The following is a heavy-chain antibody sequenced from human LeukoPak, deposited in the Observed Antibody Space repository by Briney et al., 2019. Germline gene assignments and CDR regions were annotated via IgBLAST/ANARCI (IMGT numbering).Heavy chain of an antibody. D-gene: IGHD3-10*01. CDR2: ISASGGST. Sequence: GGSLRLSCAASGFIFSSYSMSWVRQAPGKGLEWVSSISASGGSTNYADSVKGRFTISRDNSKNTVYLQMNSLRAEDTAVYYCAKVMKGSERLTMVRGVIIKTAGLYYMDVWGKGTTVTVSS. CDR3: AKVMKGSERLTMVRGVIIKTAGLYYMDV. CDR1: GFIFSSYS. V-gene: IGHV3-23*01. J-gene: IGHJ6*03.